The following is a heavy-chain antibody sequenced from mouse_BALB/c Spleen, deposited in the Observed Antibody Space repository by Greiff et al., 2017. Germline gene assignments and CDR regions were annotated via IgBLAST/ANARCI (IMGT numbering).Heavy chain of an antibody. V-gene: IGHV5-6-5*01. CDR3: ARGPEISFDY. CDR1: GFTFSSYA. J-gene: IGHJ2*01. Sequence: DVMLVESGGGLVKPGGSLKLSCAASGFTFSSYAMSWVRQTPEKRLEWVASISSGGSTYYPDSVKGRVTISRDNARNILYLQMSSLRSEDTAMYYCARGPEISFDYWGQGTTLTVSS. CDR2: ISSGGST.